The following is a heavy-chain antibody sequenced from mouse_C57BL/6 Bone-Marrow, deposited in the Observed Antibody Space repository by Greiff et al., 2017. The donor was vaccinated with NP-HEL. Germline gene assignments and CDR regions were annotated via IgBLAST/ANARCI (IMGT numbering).Heavy chain of an antibody. V-gene: IGHV5-9-1*02. Sequence: EVQGVESGAGLVKPGGSLKLSCAASGFTFSSYAMSWVRQTPEKRLEWVAYISSGGDYIYYADTVKGRFTISRDNAKNTLYLQMSSLKSEDTAMYYCTRSPYLYYVDYWGQGTTLTVSS. J-gene: IGHJ2*01. CDR1: GFTFSSYA. CDR3: TRSPYLYYVDY. D-gene: IGHD6-5*01. CDR2: ISSGGDYI.